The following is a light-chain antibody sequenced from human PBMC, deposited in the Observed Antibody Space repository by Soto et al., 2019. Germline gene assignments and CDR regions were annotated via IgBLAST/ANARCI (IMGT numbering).Light chain of an antibody. CDR2: AAT. Sequence: IQMTHSPSSLSASVVYRATLTFRASQSISSYLNWYQQKAGMAPKLLIYAATTLQRGVPSRFSGSGSGTDFTLTITSLQPEDFAIYFCQQSYNIPPTFGQGTRLEIK. V-gene: IGKV1-39*01. CDR1: QSISSY. J-gene: IGKJ5*01. CDR3: QQSYNIPPT.